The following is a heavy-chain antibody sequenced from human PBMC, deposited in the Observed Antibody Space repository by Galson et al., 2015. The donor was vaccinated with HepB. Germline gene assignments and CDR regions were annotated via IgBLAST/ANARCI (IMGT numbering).Heavy chain of an antibody. CDR3: AKVVRGYYYYGMAV. CDR1: GFTFDDYA. V-gene: IGHV3-9*01. D-gene: IGHD3-10*01. CDR2: ISWNSGSI. J-gene: IGHJ6*02. Sequence: SLRLSCAASGFTFDDYAMHWVQQAPGKGLEWVSGISWNSGSIGYADSVKGRFTISRDNAKNSLYLQMNSLRAEDTALYYCAKVVRGYYYYGMAVWAKGPRSPSP.